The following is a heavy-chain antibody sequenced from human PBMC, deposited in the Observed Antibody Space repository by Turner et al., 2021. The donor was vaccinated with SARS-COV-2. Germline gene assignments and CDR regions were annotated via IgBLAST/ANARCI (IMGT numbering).Heavy chain of an antibody. CDR1: GGSISSKS. D-gene: IGHD1-26*01. J-gene: IGHJ6*02. CDR3: ARHQGSASGYDHGMNV. CDR2: FDKIGSI. Sequence: QVQLQESGPRLVKPSETLSLTCTVSGGSISSKSWSWIRQSPGRGLEWIGYFDKIGSIDYNPTLRSRVTISVDTSKNQLSLNLISVTAADTAVYYCARHQGSASGYDHGMNVWGQGTAVIVSS. V-gene: IGHV4-59*08.